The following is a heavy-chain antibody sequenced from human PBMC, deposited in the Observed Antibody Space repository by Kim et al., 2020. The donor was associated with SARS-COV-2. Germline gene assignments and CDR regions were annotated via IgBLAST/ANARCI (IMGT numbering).Heavy chain of an antibody. J-gene: IGHJ6*02. V-gene: IGHV3-21*01. Sequence: GGSLRLSCAASGFTFSTYSMNWVRQAPGQGLEWVSSITSSSSYIYYADSEKGRFTISRDNDKYSLYLQMNSQRAEDTAVYYCDCSSTSLKGGMDVWGQGATVTVSS. CDR3: DCSSTSLKGGMDV. CDR2: ITSSSSYI. D-gene: IGHD2-2*01. CDR1: GFTFSTYS.